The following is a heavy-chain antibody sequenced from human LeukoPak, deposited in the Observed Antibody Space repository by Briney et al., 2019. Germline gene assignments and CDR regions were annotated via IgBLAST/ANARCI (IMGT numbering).Heavy chain of an antibody. Sequence: ESGPTLVKPTQTLTLTCTFSGFSLSTSGVGVGWIRQPPGKALEWLALIYWDDDKRYSPSLKSRLTITKDTSKNQVVLTMTNMDPGDTATYYCARDRAQTYYDSSGGFDPWGKGTLVTVSS. J-gene: IGHJ5*02. CDR2: IYWDDDK. CDR3: ARDRAQTYYDSSGGFDP. D-gene: IGHD3-22*01. V-gene: IGHV2-5*02. CDR1: GFSLSTSGVG.